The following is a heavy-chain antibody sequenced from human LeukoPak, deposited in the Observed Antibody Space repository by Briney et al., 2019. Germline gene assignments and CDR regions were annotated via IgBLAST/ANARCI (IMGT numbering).Heavy chain of an antibody. CDR2: IYSGGST. Sequence: GGTLRLSCAASGFTVSSNYMSWVRQAPGKGLEWVSVIYSGGSTYYADSVKGRFTISRDNSKNTLYLQMNSLRAEDTAVYYCAKDRLWFGELRAEYDYWGQGTLVTVSS. J-gene: IGHJ4*02. D-gene: IGHD3-10*01. CDR3: AKDRLWFGELRAEYDY. CDR1: GFTVSSNY. V-gene: IGHV3-53*01.